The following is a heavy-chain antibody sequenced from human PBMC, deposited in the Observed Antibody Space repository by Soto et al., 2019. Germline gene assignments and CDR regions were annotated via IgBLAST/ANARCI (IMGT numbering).Heavy chain of an antibody. CDR1: GGSFSGYY. D-gene: IGHD5-18*01. V-gene: IGHV4-34*01. J-gene: IGHJ4*02. Sequence: QVQLQQWGAGLLKPSETLSLTCAVYGGSFSGYYWSWIRQPPGKGLEWIGEINHSGSTNYTPSLKSRVTISVDTSKNQFALKLSSVTAADTAVYYCASGARTAMVRGYFEYWGQGTLVTVSS. CDR3: ASGARTAMVRGYFEY. CDR2: INHSGST.